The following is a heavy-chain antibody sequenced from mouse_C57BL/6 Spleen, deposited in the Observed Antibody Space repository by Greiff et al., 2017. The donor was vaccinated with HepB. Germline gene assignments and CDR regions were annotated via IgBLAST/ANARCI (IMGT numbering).Heavy chain of an antibody. V-gene: IGHV5-4*01. CDR1: GFTFSSYA. J-gene: IGHJ3*01. Sequence: EVMLVESGGGLVKPGGSLKLSCAASGFTFSSYAMSWVRQTPEKRLEWVATISAGGSYTYYPDNVKGRFTISRDNAKNNLYLQMSHLKSEDTAMYYCARDLDSSGYGFAYWGQGTLVTVSA. CDR3: ARDLDSSGYGFAY. D-gene: IGHD3-2*02. CDR2: ISAGGSYT.